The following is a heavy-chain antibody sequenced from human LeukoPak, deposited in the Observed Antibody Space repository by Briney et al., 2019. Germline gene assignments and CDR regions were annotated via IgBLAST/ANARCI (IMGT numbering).Heavy chain of an antibody. J-gene: IGHJ4*02. V-gene: IGHV1-58*02. CDR3: AADDMVAFK. CDR2: IVVGGGNT. CDR1: GFTFSNSA. Sequence: SVKVSCKASGFTFSNSAMQWVRQARGQRLEWIGWIVVGGGNTNYAQRFQKRVTITRDMSTSTAYMELSSLRSEDTAIYYCAADDMVAFKWGQGTLVTVS. D-gene: IGHD5-12*01.